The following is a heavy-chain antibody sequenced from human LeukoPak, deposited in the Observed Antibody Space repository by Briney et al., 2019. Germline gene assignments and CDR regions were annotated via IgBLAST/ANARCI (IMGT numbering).Heavy chain of an antibody. CDR2: ISGSGGTT. V-gene: IGHV3-23*01. CDR1: GFTFSSYA. D-gene: IGHD3-10*01. J-gene: IGHJ4*02. CDR3: AKGGVSLVREPVY. Sequence: GESLRLSCAASGFTFSSYAMSWVRQAPGKGLEWVSGISGSGGTTYYADSVKGRFTISRDNSKNTLYLQMNTLRAEDTALYYCAKGGVSLVREPVYWGQGTLVTVSS.